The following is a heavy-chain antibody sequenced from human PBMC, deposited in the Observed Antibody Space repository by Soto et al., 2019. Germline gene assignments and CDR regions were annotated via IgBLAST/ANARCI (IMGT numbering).Heavy chain of an antibody. J-gene: IGHJ6*02. D-gene: IGHD3-10*01. V-gene: IGHV4-39*01. CDR2: IYYSGST. CDR1: GGSISSSSYY. CDR3: ASGVERSYYGSGRSDGMDV. Sequence: QLQLQESGPGLMKPSETLSLTCTVSGGSISSSSYYWGWIRQPPGKGLEWIGSIYYSGSTYYNPSLKSRVTISVDTSKNQFSLKLSSVTAADTAVYYCASGVERSYYGSGRSDGMDVWGQGTTVTVSS.